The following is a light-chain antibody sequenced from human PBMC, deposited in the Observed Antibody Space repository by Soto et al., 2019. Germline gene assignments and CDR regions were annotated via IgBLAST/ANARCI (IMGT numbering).Light chain of an antibody. CDR3: QQRSNWPWT. J-gene: IGKJ1*01. Sequence: EIVLTQSPATLSLSPGERVTLSCRASQGVISYLAWYQQKPGQAPRLLIYDASNRATGIPARFSGSGSGTDFTLTISSLEPEDFAVYYCQQRSNWPWTFGQGTKVEIK. CDR2: DAS. CDR1: QGVISY. V-gene: IGKV3-11*01.